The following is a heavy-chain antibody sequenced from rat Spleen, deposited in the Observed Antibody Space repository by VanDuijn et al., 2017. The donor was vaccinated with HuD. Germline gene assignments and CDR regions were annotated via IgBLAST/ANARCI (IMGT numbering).Heavy chain of an antibody. CDR3: ARSSANWGDY. V-gene: IGHV2-41*01. CDR2: IWNTGGT. CDR1: GFSLTSYN. J-gene: IGHJ2*01. Sequence: QVQLKESGPGLVQPSQTLSLTCTVAGFSLTSYNVHWVRQPPGKGLEWLGVIWNTGGTRYNSALKSRLSISKDTSKSQVFLKMNSLQTEDTATYYCARSSANWGDYWGQGVMVTVSS. D-gene: IGHD5-1*01.